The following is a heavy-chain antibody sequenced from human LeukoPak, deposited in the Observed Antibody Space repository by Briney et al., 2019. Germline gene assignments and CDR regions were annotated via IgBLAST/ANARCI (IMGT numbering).Heavy chain of an antibody. J-gene: IGHJ4*02. V-gene: IGHV4-34*01. D-gene: IGHD6-19*01. CDR2: INHSGST. CDR3: ARVGSGWYYFDY. Sequence: SETLSLTCAVYGGSFSGYYWSWIRQPPGKGLEWIGEINHSGSTNYNPSLKSRVTISVDTSKNQFSLKLSSVTAADTAVYYCARVGSGWYYFDYWGQGTLVTVSS. CDR1: GGSFSGYY.